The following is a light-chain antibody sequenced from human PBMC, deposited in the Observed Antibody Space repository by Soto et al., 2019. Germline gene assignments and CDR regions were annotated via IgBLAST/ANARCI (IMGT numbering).Light chain of an antibody. Sequence: DIQMTQSPSSLSASVGDRVTITCQASQDISNYLNWYQQKPGKAPKLLIYDASNLETGVPSRFSGSGSGTDFTFTISSLQPEDIATCYCQQYDNLPPALTFGGGTKVDIK. V-gene: IGKV1-33*01. J-gene: IGKJ4*01. CDR3: QQYDNLPPALT. CDR1: QDISNY. CDR2: DAS.